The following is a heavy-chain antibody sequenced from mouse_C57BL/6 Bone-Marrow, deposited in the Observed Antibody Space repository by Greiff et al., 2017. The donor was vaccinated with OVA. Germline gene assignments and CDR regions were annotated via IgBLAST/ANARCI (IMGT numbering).Heavy chain of an antibody. CDR2: ISYDGSN. J-gene: IGHJ2*01. V-gene: IGHV3-6*01. Sequence: ESGPGLVKPSQSLSLTCSVTGYSITSGYYWNWIRQFPGNKLEWMGYISYDGSNNYNPSLKNRISITRDTSKNQFFLKLNSVTTEDTATYYCAREGNLYYFDYWGQGTTLTVSS. CDR1: GYSITSGYY. CDR3: AREGNLYYFDY.